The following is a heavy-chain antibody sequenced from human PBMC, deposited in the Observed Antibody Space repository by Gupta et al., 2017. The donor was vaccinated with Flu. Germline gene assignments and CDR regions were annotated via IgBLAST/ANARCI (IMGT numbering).Heavy chain of an antibody. D-gene: IGHD1-26*01. CDR2: ISSTSHYI. CDR3: ARGERDTGINWFDS. J-gene: IGHJ5*01. V-gene: IGHV3-21*01. Sequence: EVQLVESGGGLVKAGESLRLSCAATGFVFSSFPMNTVRQPPGKGLEWVASISSTSHYIYYADSVRGRFTISRDNVQNSLFLEMNNLGAEDTAVYFCARGERDTGINWFDSWGQGSPVTVSA. CDR1: GFVFSSFP.